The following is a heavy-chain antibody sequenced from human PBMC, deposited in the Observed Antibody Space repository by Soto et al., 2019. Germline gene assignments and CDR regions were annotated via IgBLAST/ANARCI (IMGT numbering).Heavy chain of an antibody. V-gene: IGHV4-61*01. CDR1: GGSVSSGSYY. D-gene: IGHD3-9*01. J-gene: IGHJ6*02. Sequence: PSETLSLTCTVSGGSVSSGSYYWSWIRQPPGKGLEWIGYIYYSGSTNYNPSLKSRVTISVDTSKNQFSLKLSSVTAADTAVYYCARDLVYDYDILTGYPYGMDVWGQGTTVNVSS. CDR3: ARDLVYDYDILTGYPYGMDV. CDR2: IYYSGST.